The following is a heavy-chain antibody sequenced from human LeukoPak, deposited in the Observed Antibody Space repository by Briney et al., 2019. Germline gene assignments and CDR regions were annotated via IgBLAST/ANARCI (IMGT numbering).Heavy chain of an antibody. D-gene: IGHD6-6*01. Sequence: GGSLRLSCEASGFTFSDSFMSWIRQAPGKGLAWIAYISSRSRTTHYADSVKGRFTISRDNAKSSFFLQMDSLRAEDTAVYYCARHSQQLVFSPFDYWGQGSVVTVSS. CDR3: ARHSQQLVFSPFDY. CDR2: ISSRSRTT. CDR1: GFTFSDSF. J-gene: IGHJ4*02. V-gene: IGHV3-11*01.